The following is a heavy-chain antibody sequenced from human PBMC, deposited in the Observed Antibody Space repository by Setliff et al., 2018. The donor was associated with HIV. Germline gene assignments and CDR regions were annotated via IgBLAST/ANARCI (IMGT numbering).Heavy chain of an antibody. CDR3: ARVRSYGSAYDAFDV. J-gene: IGHJ3*01. D-gene: IGHD3-10*01. CDR2: IHYSGAT. CDR1: GGSISSHY. V-gene: IGHV4-59*08. Sequence: SETLSLTCTVSGGSISSHYWIWIRQPPGKGLEWIGYIHYSGATNYNPSLKSRVTISVDTSKNQFSLKLSSVTAADTAVYYCARVRSYGSAYDAFDVWGPGTMVTVSS.